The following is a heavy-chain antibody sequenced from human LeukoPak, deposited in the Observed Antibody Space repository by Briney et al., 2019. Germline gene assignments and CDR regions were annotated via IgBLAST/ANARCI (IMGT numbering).Heavy chain of an antibody. CDR3: ARVGDIVVVVAATEAFDI. CDR2: ISSSSSYI. J-gene: IGHJ3*02. D-gene: IGHD2-15*01. CDR1: GFTFSSYS. V-gene: IGHV3-21*01. Sequence: GRSLRLSCAASGFTFSSYSMNWVRQAPGKGLEWVSSISSSSSYIYYADSVKGRFTISRDNAKNSLYLQMNSLRAEDTAVYYCARVGDIVVVVAATEAFDIWGQGTMVTVSS.